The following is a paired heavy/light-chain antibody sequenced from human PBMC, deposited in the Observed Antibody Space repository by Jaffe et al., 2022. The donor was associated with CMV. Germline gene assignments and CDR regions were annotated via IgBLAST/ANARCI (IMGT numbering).Light chain of an antibody. V-gene: IGKV3-11*01. CDR1: LSVSST. J-gene: IGKJ3*01. Sequence: EIVLTQSPATLSLSPGERATLSCRASLSVSSTLAWYQQKPGQAPRLLIYGAFNRATGIPARFSGSGSGTDFTLTISSLEPEDFAVYYCQQRWLSGTFGPGTKVDIK. CDR2: GAF. CDR3: QQRWLSGT.
Heavy chain of an antibody. CDR1: GFSFDDYP. D-gene: IGHD4-17*01. V-gene: IGHV3-49*04. J-gene: IGHJ4*02. Sequence: EVQLVESGGGLIQPGRSLRLSCTGSGFSFDDYPMSWVRQAPGKGLEWVGFIRSKVYGGAAEYAASVRGRFSISRDDSKSIAYLQMNSLKNEDTGMYYCTREGGNGDSHYWGQGTLVTVSS. CDR2: IRSKVYGGAA. CDR3: TREGGNGDSHY.